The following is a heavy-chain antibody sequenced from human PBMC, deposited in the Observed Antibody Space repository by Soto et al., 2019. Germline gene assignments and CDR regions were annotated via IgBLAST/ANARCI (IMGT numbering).Heavy chain of an antibody. Sequence: QVQLQESGPGLVKPSQTLSLTCTVSGGSISSGDYYWSWIRQPPVKGLEWIGYIYYSGSTYYNTSLKSRVTLSVHTSKNQFSLKLSSLTAADTAVYYCARGRECSGGRCPLGYRGQGTLVTVSS. J-gene: IGHJ4*02. V-gene: IGHV4-30-4*01. D-gene: IGHD2-15*01. CDR3: ARGRECSGGRCPLGY. CDR1: GGSISSGDYY. CDR2: IYYSGST.